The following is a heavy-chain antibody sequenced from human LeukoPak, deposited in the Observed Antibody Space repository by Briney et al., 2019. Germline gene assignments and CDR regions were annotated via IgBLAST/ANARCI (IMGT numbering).Heavy chain of an antibody. J-gene: IGHJ4*02. V-gene: IGHV3-30*18. Sequence: PGGSLRLSCAASGFTFSSYGMHWVRQAPGKGLEWVAVISYDGSNKYYADSVKGRFTISRDNSKNTLYLQMNSLRAEDTAVYYCAKEPSSGYSSGLYFDYWGQGTLVTVSS. CDR2: ISYDGSNK. D-gene: IGHD6-19*01. CDR3: AKEPSSGYSSGLYFDY. CDR1: GFTFSSYG.